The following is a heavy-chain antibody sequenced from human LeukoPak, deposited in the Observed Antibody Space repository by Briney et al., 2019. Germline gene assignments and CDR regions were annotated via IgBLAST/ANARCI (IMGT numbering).Heavy chain of an antibody. CDR1: GFTFSSYA. D-gene: IGHD6-13*01. Sequence: GGSLRLSCAASGFTFSSYAMSGVRQAPGKGLECVSSLSGSGGSPNYANSVKGRFTISRDNSKNTLYLQMNSLRAEDTAVYYCANALGGGNTWYYFDCWGQGTLVTVSS. CDR2: LSGSGGSP. J-gene: IGHJ4*02. CDR3: ANALGGGNTWYYFDC. V-gene: IGHV3-23*01.